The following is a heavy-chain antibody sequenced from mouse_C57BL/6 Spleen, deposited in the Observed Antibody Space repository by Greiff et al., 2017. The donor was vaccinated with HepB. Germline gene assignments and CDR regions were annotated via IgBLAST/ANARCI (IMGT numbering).Heavy chain of an antibody. CDR2: IYPGDGDT. D-gene: IGHD4-1*01. CDR3: AREWDGDY. Sequence: QVQLQQSGPELVKPGASVKISCKASGYAFSSSWMNWVKQRPGKGLEWIGRIYPGDGDTNYNGKFKGKATLTADKSSSTAYMQLSSLTSEDSAVYFCAREWDGDYWGQGTTLTVSS. J-gene: IGHJ2*01. V-gene: IGHV1-82*01. CDR1: GYAFSSSW.